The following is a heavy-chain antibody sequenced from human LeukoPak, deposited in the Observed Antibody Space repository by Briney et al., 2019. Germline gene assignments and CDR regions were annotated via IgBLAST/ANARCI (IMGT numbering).Heavy chain of an antibody. V-gene: IGHV3-30*18. J-gene: IGHJ4*02. CDR3: AKGHYDSSGYYFDY. D-gene: IGHD3-22*01. CDR2: ISYTGSNE. Sequence: GGSLRLSCAASGFTFSNYGMHWVRQAPGKGLEWVAVISYTGSNEYYPDSVKGRFTISRDNSKNTLYLQMNSLRAEDTAVYYCAKGHYDSSGYYFDYWGQGTLVAVSS. CDR1: GFTFSNYG.